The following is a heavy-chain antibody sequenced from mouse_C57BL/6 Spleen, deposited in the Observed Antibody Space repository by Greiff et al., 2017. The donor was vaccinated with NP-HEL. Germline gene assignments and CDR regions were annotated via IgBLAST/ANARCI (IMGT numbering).Heavy chain of an antibody. J-gene: IGHJ2*01. CDR2: ISGGGGNT. CDR1: GFTFSSYT. CDR3: ARHVIWEEGFDY. D-gene: IGHD4-1*01. V-gene: IGHV5-9*01. Sequence: EVKVVESGGGLVKPGGSLKLSCAASGFTFSSYTMSWVRQTPEKRLEWVATISGGGGNTYYPDSVKGRFTISRDNAKNTLYLQMSSLRSEDTAWYYCARHVIWEEGFDYWGQGTTLTVSS.